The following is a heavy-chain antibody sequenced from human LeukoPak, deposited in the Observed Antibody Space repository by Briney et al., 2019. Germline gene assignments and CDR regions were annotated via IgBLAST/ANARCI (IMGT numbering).Heavy chain of an antibody. CDR2: IYYSGST. J-gene: IGHJ4*02. D-gene: IGHD2-21*02. V-gene: IGHV4-39*02. CDR1: GDSISSSTYY. Sequence: SETLSLTCTVSGDSISSSTYYWGWLRQPPGKGLEWIGNIYYSGSTYYNPSLKSRVTISVDTSKNQFSLKLRSVTAADTAVYYCARDQAYCGGDYYFDFWGQGTLVTVSS. CDR3: ARDQAYCGGDYYFDF.